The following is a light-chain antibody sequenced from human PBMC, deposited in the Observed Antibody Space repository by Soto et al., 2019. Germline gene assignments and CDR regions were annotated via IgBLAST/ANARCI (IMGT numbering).Light chain of an antibody. Sequence: DIQMTQSPSSLSASVGDRVTITCRASQRVTTYLNWYQQKPGQAPKVLIYAASSLRSGVPSRFSGSRSGTDFTLTISSLQPEDFATYYCQQTCNTPTTFGQGTNLEIK. CDR1: QRVTTY. CDR2: AAS. V-gene: IGKV1-39*01. CDR3: QQTCNTPTT. J-gene: IGKJ2*01.